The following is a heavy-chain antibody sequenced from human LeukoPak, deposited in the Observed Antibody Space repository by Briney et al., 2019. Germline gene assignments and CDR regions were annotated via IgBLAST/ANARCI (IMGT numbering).Heavy chain of an antibody. J-gene: IGHJ5*02. D-gene: IGHD1-14*01. CDR3: ARHDSRPEVLTNWFDP. CDR2: IYTSGST. CDR1: GGSISSYY. Sequence: SETLSLTCTVSGGSISSYYWSWIRQPPGKGLEWIGYIYTSGSTNYNPSLKSRVTISVDTSKNQFFLKLSSVTAADTAVYYCARHDSRPEVLTNWFDPWGQGTLVTVSS. V-gene: IGHV4-4*09.